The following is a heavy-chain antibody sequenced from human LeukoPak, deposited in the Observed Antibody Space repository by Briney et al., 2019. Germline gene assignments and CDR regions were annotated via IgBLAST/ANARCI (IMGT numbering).Heavy chain of an antibody. CDR3: ARGIAGYCSSTSCYRGVTD. CDR1: GYIFTTYA. D-gene: IGHD2-2*02. CDR2: INADDGNT. V-gene: IGHV1-3*01. Sequence: ASVKVSCKTSGYIFTTYAIHWVRQAPGQRLEWMGLINADDGNTRYSQRFQGRVTITRDTSANTAYMELSSLRFEDTAVYYCARGIAGYCSSTSCYRGVTDWGQGTLVAVSS. J-gene: IGHJ4*02.